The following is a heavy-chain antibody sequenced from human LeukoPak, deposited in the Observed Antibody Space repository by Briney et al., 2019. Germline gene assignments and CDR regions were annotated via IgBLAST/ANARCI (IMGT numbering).Heavy chain of an antibody. D-gene: IGHD6-6*01. CDR2: ISSDGSST. V-gene: IGHV3-74*03. CDR1: GFTFRNHW. CDR3: ARDQRVTGRPDIDY. Sequence: GGPLRLSCAASGFTFRNHWMHWVRQTPGKGLVWVSRISSDGSSTTYADSVKGRFTISRDNAENTLYLQMNNLRAEDTAMYYCARDQRVTGRPDIDYWGQGTLVIVSS. J-gene: IGHJ4*02.